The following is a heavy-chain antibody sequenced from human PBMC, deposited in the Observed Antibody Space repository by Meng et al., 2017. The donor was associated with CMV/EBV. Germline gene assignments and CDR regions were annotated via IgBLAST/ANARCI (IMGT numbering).Heavy chain of an antibody. CDR2: ISSSGSTI. CDR3: ARVHITIFGVAPDY. J-gene: IGHJ4*02. D-gene: IGHD3-3*01. Sequence: GESLKISCAASGFTFSSYEMNWVRQAPGKVLEWVSYISSSGSTIYYADSVKGRFTISRDNAKNSLYLQMNSLRAEDTAVYYCARVHITIFGVAPDYWGQGTLVTVSS. V-gene: IGHV3-48*03. CDR1: GFTFSSYE.